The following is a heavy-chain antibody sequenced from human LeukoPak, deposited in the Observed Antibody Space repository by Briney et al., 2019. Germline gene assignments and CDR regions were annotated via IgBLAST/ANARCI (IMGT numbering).Heavy chain of an antibody. CDR3: ARDAYMINDY. V-gene: IGHV3-11*06. CDR2: ISSSGSYT. Sequence: GSLRLSCAASGFTFSDYYMSWIRQAPGKGLGWVSYISSSGSYTIYADSVKGRFTISRDNAKNSLYLQMNSLRAEDTAVYYCARDAYMINDYWGQGTLVTVSS. D-gene: IGHD3-22*01. J-gene: IGHJ4*02. CDR1: GFTFSDYY.